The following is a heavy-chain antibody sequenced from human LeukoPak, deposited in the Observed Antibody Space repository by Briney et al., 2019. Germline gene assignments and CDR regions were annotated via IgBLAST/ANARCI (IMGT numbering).Heavy chain of an antibody. CDR2: ISGSGGST. D-gene: IGHD6-13*01. Sequence: GGSLRLSCAASGFTFSSYAMSWVRQAPGKVLEWVSAISGSGGSTYYADSVKGRFTISRDNSKNTLYLQMNSLRAEDTAVYYCAKGGSSSWYYFDYWGQGTLVTVSS. V-gene: IGHV3-23*01. CDR3: AKGGSSSWYYFDY. CDR1: GFTFSSYA. J-gene: IGHJ4*02.